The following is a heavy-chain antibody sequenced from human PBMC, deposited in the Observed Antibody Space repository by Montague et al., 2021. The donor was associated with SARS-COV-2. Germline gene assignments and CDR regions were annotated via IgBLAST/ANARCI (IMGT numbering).Heavy chain of an antibody. CDR2: IYHSGST. V-gene: IGHV4-4*02. D-gene: IGHD2-2*01. CDR3: ARRGLGYCSSTSCQNAFDI. CDR1: GGSISSSNW. J-gene: IGHJ3*02. Sequence: SETLSLTCAVSGGSISSSNWWSWVRQPPGRGLEWIGEIYHSGSTNYNPSLKSRVTISVDKSKNQFSLKLSSVTAADTAVYYCARRGLGYCSSTSCQNAFDIWGQGTMVTVSS.